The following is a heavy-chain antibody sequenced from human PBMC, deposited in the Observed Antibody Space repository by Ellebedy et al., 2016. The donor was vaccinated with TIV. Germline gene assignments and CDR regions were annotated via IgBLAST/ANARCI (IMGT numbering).Heavy chain of an antibody. CDR1: GGSISSYY. CDR2: IYYSGSN. D-gene: IGHD6-19*01. Sequence: MPSETLSLTCTVSGGSISSYYWSWIRQPPGKGLEWIGYIYYSGSNNYNPSLKSRVTIAVDTSKKQISLKLSSVTAADTAVYYCARSSGWDRFDYWGQGTLVTVSS. J-gene: IGHJ4*02. V-gene: IGHV4-59*01. CDR3: ARSSGWDRFDY.